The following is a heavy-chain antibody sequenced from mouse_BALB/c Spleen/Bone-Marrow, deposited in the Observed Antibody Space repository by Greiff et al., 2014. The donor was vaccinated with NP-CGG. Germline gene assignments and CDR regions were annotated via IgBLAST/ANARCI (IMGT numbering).Heavy chain of an antibody. CDR2: INPYNDGT. CDR1: GYTFTSYV. CDR3: ARRQFITTAAWFAY. J-gene: IGHJ3*01. V-gene: IGHV1-14*01. Sequence: VQLKESGPELVKPGASVKMSCKASGYTFTSYVMHWVKQKPGQGLEWIGYINPYNDGTKYNEKFKGKATLTSDKSPSTAYMELSSLTSEDSAVYYCARRQFITTAAWFAYWGQGTLVTVSA. D-gene: IGHD1-2*01.